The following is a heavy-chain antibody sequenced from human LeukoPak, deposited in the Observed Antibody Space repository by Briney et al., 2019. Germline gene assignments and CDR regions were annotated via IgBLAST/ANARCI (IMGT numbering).Heavy chain of an antibody. CDR3: AREMGVTTVTTFHY. V-gene: IGHV7-4-1*02. CDR2: INTDTGSP. J-gene: IGHJ4*02. Sequence: ASVKVSCKASGYSFTSNGMNWVRQAPGQGLEWMGWINTDTGSPTYAQGFSGRFVFSLDTSVDTAYLQISSLKAEDTAVYYCAREMGVTTVTTFHYWGQGTLVTVSS. CDR1: GYSFTSNG. D-gene: IGHD4-17*01.